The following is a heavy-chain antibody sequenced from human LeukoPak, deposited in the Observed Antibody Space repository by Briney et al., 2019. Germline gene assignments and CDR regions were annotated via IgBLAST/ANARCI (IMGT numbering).Heavy chain of an antibody. CDR1: GFTFSNFW. V-gene: IGHV3-7*05. Sequence: GGSLRLSCAASGFTFSNFWMTWVRQAPGKGLEWVANIKQDGSEKYYVDSVKGRFTISRDNAKNSLYLQMNSLRAEDTAVYYCARGGGLDIWGLGTMVTVSS. CDR2: IKQDGSEK. J-gene: IGHJ3*02. CDR3: ARGGGLDI.